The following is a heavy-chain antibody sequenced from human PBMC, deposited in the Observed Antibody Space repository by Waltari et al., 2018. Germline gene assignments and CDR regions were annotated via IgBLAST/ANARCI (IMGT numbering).Heavy chain of an antibody. Sequence: QVQLQESGPGLVKPSETLSLTCTVSGGSISSHYWSWIRQPPGKGLEWIGYIYYSGRTNYNPSRKSRVTISVDTSKNQFSLKLSSVTAADTAVYYCARDRGAAAGTFDYWGQGTLVTVSS. CDR3: ARDRGAAAGTFDY. CDR1: GGSISSHY. V-gene: IGHV4-59*11. D-gene: IGHD6-13*01. J-gene: IGHJ4*02. CDR2: IYYSGRT.